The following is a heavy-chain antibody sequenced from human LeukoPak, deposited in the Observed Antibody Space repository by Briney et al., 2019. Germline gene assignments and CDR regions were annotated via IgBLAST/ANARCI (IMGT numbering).Heavy chain of an antibody. CDR3: ARDKAVTTEVTQHFQH. V-gene: IGHV1-18*01. D-gene: IGHD4-23*01. Sequence: ASVKVSCKASGYTFTNYGFSWVRQAPGQGLEWMGWISAYNGYTGYAQKLQFRVTMTTDTSTSTAYMELRSLRSDDTAVYYCARDKAVTTEVTQHFQHWGQGTLVTVSS. J-gene: IGHJ1*01. CDR1: GYTFTNYG. CDR2: ISAYNGYT.